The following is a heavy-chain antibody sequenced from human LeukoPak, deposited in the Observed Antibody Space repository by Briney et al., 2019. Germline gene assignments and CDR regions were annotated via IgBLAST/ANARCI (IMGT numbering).Heavy chain of an antibody. CDR2: IVVGSGNT. D-gene: IGHD6-6*01. Sequence: TSVKVSCKASGFTFTSSAMQWVRQARGQRLEWIGWIVVGSGNTNYAQKFQERVTITRDMSTSTAYMELSSLRSEDTAVYYCAADQAQFDAFDIWGQGTMVTVSS. CDR1: GFTFTSSA. V-gene: IGHV1-58*02. CDR3: AADQAQFDAFDI. J-gene: IGHJ3*02.